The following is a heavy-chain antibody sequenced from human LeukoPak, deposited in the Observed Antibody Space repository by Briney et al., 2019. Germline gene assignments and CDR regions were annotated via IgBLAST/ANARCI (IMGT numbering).Heavy chain of an antibody. V-gene: IGHV3-23*01. CDR3: ATYGDYDY. CDR1: GFTFSNAW. J-gene: IGHJ4*02. Sequence: GGSLRLSCAASGFTFSNAWMSWVRQAPGKGLEWVSAISGSGGSTYYADSVKGRFTISRDNSKNTLYLQMNSLRAEDTAVYYCATYGDYDYWGQGTLVTVSS. CDR2: ISGSGGST. D-gene: IGHD4-17*01.